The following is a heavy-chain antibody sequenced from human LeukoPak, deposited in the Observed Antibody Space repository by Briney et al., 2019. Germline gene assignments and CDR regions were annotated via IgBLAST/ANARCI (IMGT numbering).Heavy chain of an antibody. Sequence: SETLSLTCTVSGGSISSSSYYWGWIRQPPGKGLEWIGSIYYSGSTYYNPSLKSRVTISVDTSKNQSSLKLSSVTAADTAVYYCAIHAGHDYGDYEYYFDYWGQGTLVTVSS. CDR3: AIHAGHDYGDYEYYFDY. V-gene: IGHV4-39*01. J-gene: IGHJ4*02. D-gene: IGHD4-17*01. CDR1: GGSISSSSYY. CDR2: IYYSGST.